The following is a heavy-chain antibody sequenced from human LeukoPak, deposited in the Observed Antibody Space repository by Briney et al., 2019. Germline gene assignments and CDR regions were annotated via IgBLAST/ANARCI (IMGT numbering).Heavy chain of an antibody. Sequence: GGSLRLSCAASGFTFSSYAMSWVRQAPGKGLEWVSSMSGSGGSTYYADSVKGRFTISRDNSKNTLYLQMNSLRAEDTAVYYCAKVDNYYGSGSYSYWGQGTLVTVSS. D-gene: IGHD3-10*01. V-gene: IGHV3-23*01. CDR2: MSGSGGST. CDR3: AKVDNYYGSGSYSY. J-gene: IGHJ4*02. CDR1: GFTFSSYA.